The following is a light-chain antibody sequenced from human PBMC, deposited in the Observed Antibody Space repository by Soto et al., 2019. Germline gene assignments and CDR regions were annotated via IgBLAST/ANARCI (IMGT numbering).Light chain of an antibody. Sequence: QSALTQPASVSGSPGQSITISCTGSSSDIGGHNYVSWYQQHPGKAPKLMIFDVSSRPSGVSNRFSGSKSGNTASLTIFGRQAGDEADYYCGSYAGGGTPGVFATGTKVTVL. J-gene: IGLJ1*01. V-gene: IGLV2-14*01. CDR2: DVS. CDR1: SSDIGGHNY. CDR3: GSYAGGGTPGV.